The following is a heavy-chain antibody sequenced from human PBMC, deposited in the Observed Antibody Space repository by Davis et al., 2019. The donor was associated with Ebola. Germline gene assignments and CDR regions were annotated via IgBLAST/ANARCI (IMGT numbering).Heavy chain of an antibody. J-gene: IGHJ6*03. CDR3: ARETGHYYYYHMDV. Sequence: LRLSCAISGDSVSSNSAAWNWIRQSPSRGLEWLGRTYYRSKWYNDYAVSVKSRITINPDTSKNQFSLQLNSVTPEDTAVYYCARETGHYYYYHMDVWGKGTTVTVSS. D-gene: IGHD7-27*01. CDR1: GDSVSSNSAA. CDR2: TYYRSKWYN. V-gene: IGHV6-1*01.